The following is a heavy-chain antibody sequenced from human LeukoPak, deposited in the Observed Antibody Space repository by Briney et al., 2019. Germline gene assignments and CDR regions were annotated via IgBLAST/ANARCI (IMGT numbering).Heavy chain of an antibody. J-gene: IGHJ5*02. D-gene: IGHD6-13*01. Sequence: PSETLSLTCAVSAYSLSSGYYWGWIRQPPGKGLGWIGSIYHGGSTYYNPSLKSRVTISVDTSKNQFSLKLSSVTAADTAVYCCARGEVAAAGTANWFDPWGQRTLVTVSS. CDR1: AYSLSSGYY. V-gene: IGHV4-38-2*01. CDR3: ARGEVAAAGTANWFDP. CDR2: IYHGGST.